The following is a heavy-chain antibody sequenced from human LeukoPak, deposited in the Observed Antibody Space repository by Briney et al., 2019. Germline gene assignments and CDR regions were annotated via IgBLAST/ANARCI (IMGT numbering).Heavy chain of an antibody. V-gene: IGHV1-2*04. CDR3: ARVTYYYDSSGPFDY. J-gene: IGHJ4*02. CDR2: INPNSGGT. D-gene: IGHD3-22*01. Sequence: GASVKVSCKASGYTFTGYYMHWVRQAPGQGLEWMGWINPNSGGTNYAQKFQGWVTMTRDTSISTAYMELSRLRSDDTAVYYCARVTYYYDSSGPFDYWGQGTLVTVSS. CDR1: GYTFTGYY.